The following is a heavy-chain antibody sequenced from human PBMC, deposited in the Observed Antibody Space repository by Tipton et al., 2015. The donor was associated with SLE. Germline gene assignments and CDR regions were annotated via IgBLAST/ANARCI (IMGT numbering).Heavy chain of an antibody. D-gene: IGHD3-10*01. CDR2: IHYSGST. Sequence: TLSLTCTVSGGSISSKNYYWGWIRQPPGKGLEWIGSIHYSGSTYDNPSFKSRVTISVDTSKNQFSLKLSSVTAADTAVYYCARTEQGTGSYYRLVFEIWGQGTLVNVSS. CDR3: ARTEQGTGSYYRLVFEI. V-gene: IGHV4-39*07. CDR1: GGSISSKNYY. J-gene: IGHJ4*02.